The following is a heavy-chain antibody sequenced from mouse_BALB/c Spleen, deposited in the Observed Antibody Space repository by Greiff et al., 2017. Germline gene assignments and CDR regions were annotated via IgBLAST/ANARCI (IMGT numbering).Heavy chain of an antibody. CDR1: GYTFTDYA. V-gene: IGHV1S137*01. CDR3: AREWTTSTTPLAY. CDR2: ISTYYGDA. Sequence: VQLQQSGAELVRPGVSVKISCKGSGYTFTDYAMHWVKQSHAKSLEWIGVISTYYGDASYNQKFKGKATMTVDKSSSTAYMELARLTSEDSAIYYCAREWTTSTTPLAYWGQGTLVTVSA. J-gene: IGHJ3*01. D-gene: IGHD1-2*01.